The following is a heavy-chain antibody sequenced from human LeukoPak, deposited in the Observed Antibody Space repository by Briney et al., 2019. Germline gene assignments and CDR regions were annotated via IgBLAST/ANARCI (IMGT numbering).Heavy chain of an antibody. CDR3: ERRCFAVPGTVWFHP. CDR1: GGSISNNY. D-gene: IGHD6-19*01. Sequence: PSETLSLTCTVSGGSISNNYWSWIRQSPGKGLEWIGYIYSSGGTSYNPSLESRVTISEDRSKNQFSLRLTSLTAADTAIYYCERRCFAVPGTVWFHPWGQGILVTVSS. V-gene: IGHV4-4*09. J-gene: IGHJ5*02. CDR2: IYSSGGT.